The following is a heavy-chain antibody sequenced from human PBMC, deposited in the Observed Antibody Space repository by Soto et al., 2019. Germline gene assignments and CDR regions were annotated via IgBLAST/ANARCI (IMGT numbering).Heavy chain of an antibody. V-gene: IGHV1-69*01. Sequence: QVQLVQSGAEVKKPGSSVKVSCKASGGTFSSYTLAWVRQAPGQGLEWMGEIIPIFGTTNYIQKFQGRVTIPADVSTNTAYMELSSLRSEDTAMYYCARDSIAASGTDYWGQGTLVTVSS. D-gene: IGHD6-13*01. CDR1: GGTFSSYT. CDR2: IIPIFGTT. CDR3: ARDSIAASGTDY. J-gene: IGHJ4*02.